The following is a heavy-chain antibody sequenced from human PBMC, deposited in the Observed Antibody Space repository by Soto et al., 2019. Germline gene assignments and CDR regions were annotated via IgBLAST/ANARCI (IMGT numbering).Heavy chain of an antibody. CDR3: ARGSLWFGELLDYYYGMDV. Sequence: ASVKVSCKASGYTFTSYAMHWVRQAPGQRLEWMGWINAGNGNTKYSQKFQGRVTITRDTSASTAYMELSSLRSEDTAVYYCARGSLWFGELLDYYYGMDVRGQGTTVTVSS. D-gene: IGHD3-10*01. CDR1: GYTFTSYA. J-gene: IGHJ6*02. V-gene: IGHV1-3*01. CDR2: INAGNGNT.